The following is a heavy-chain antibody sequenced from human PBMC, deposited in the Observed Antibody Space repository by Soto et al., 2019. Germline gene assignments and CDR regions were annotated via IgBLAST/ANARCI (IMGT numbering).Heavy chain of an antibody. D-gene: IGHD3-9*01. CDR1: W. CDR3: AREVYDILNGYYRQYYYYGMDV. J-gene: IGHJ6*02. CDR2: IYHSGST. V-gene: IGHV4-4*02. Sequence: WWSWVRQPPGKGLEWIGEIYHSGSTNYNPSLKSRVTISVDKSKNQFSLKLSSVTAADTAVYYCAREVYDILNGYYRQYYYYGMDVWGQGTTVTVSS.